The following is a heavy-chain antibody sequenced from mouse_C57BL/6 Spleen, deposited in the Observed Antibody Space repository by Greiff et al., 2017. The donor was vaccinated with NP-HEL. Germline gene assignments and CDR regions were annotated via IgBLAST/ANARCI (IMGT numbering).Heavy chain of an antibody. D-gene: IGHD5-2*01. Sequence: EVQLQQSGPELVKPGASVKKSCKASGYSFTGYYMNWVKQSPEKSLEWIGEINPSTGGTTYNQKFKAKATLTVDKSSSTAYMQLKSLTSEDSAVYYCARAEYDYWGQGTTLTVSS. CDR3: ARAEYDY. CDR1: GYSFTGYY. J-gene: IGHJ2*01. CDR2: INPSTGGT. V-gene: IGHV1-42*01.